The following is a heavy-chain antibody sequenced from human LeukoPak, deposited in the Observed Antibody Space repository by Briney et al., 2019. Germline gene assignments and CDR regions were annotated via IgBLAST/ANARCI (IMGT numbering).Heavy chain of an antibody. CDR1: GFTFSSYW. Sequence: LPGGSLRLSCVASGFTFSSYWMSWVRQAPGRGLECVADIKQDGSEKYYVDSVKGRFTISRDNAKNSLYLQMNSLRVEDTAVYYCARGKSGSYGTKGYWGQGTLVTVSS. CDR3: ARGKSGSYGTKGY. CDR2: IKQDGSEK. D-gene: IGHD1-26*01. V-gene: IGHV3-7*01. J-gene: IGHJ4*02.